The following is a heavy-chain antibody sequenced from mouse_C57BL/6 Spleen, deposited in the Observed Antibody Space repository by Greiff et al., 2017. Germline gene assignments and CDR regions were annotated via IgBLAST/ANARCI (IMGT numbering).Heavy chain of an antibody. V-gene: IGHV5-6*01. D-gene: IGHD1-1*01. CDR3: ASDVGVIATVGYGMDY. Sequence: EVKLMESGGDLVKPGGSLKLSCAASGFTFSSYGMSWVRQTPDKRLEWVATISSGGSYTDYPDSVKGRFTISRDNAKNTLYLQMSSLKSEDTAMYYCASDVGVIATVGYGMDYWGQGTSVTVYS. CDR1: GFTFSSYG. J-gene: IGHJ4*01. CDR2: ISSGGSYT.